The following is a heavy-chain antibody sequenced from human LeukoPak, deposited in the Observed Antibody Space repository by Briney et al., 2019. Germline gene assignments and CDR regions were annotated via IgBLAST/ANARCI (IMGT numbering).Heavy chain of an antibody. Sequence: SETLSLTCTVSGGSISSYYWSWIQQPPGKGLEWIGYIYYSGSTNYNPSLKSRVTISVDTSKNQFSLKLSSVTAADTAVYYCARAETWLRVPYYFDYWGQGTLVTVSS. V-gene: IGHV4-59*01. D-gene: IGHD5-12*01. CDR2: IYYSGST. CDR3: ARAETWLRVPYYFDY. CDR1: GGSISSYY. J-gene: IGHJ4*02.